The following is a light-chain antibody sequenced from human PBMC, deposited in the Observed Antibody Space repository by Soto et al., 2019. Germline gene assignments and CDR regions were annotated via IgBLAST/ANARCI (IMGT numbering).Light chain of an antibody. J-gene: IGKJ1*01. CDR2: GAS. V-gene: IGKV3-20*01. CDR1: QSVSSSY. Sequence: LALTTGAVSCSGKERSSRSCRASQSVSSSYLAWYQQKPGQAPRLLIYGASSRATGIPDRFSGSGSGTDFTLTISILEPEDFAVYYCQQYASSPLTFAQGTRGDIK. CDR3: QQYASSPLT.